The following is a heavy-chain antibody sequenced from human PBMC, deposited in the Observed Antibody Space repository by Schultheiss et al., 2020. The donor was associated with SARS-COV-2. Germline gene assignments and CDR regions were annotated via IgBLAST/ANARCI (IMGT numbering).Heavy chain of an antibody. V-gene: IGHV4-34*01. J-gene: IGHJ5*02. Sequence: SETLSLTCAVYGGSFSGYYWSWIRQPPGKGLEWIGEINHSGSTNYNPSLKSRVTISVDTSKNQFSLKLSSVTAADTAVYYCATVWRKWLRLIDGWFDPWGQGTLVTVSS. CDR2: INHSGST. D-gene: IGHD5-12*01. CDR1: GGSFSGYY. CDR3: ATVWRKWLRLIDGWFDP.